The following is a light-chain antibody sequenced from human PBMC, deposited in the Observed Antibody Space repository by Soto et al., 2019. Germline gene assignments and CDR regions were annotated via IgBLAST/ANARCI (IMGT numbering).Light chain of an antibody. CDR2: DAS. V-gene: IGKV1-33*01. CDR3: QQYDNLPLT. Sequence: DIQMTQSPSSLSASVGDRVTITCQASQDISNYVNWYQQKPGKAPKLLIYDASNLETGVPSRFSGSGSGTDFTFTISSLQAEDIATYYCQQYDNLPLTFGPGTKVDIK. CDR1: QDISNY. J-gene: IGKJ3*01.